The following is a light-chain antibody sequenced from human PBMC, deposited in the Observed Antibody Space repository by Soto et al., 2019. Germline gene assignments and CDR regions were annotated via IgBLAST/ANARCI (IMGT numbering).Light chain of an antibody. CDR1: QDISNY. CDR2: DAS. Sequence: DIQMTQSPSSLSASLGDRVTITCQASQDISNYLNWYQQKPRKAPKLLIYDASNLETGVPSRFSGSGSGTDFTFNISSLQPEDIATYYCQQYDNLPLTFGGGTKVEIK. J-gene: IGKJ4*01. CDR3: QQYDNLPLT. V-gene: IGKV1-33*01.